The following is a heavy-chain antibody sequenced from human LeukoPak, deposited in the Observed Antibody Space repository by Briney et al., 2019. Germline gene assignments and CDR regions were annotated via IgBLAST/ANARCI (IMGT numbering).Heavy chain of an antibody. CDR3: ARTYYDTSGNDFPH. CDR1: GFTVSSNY. J-gene: IGHJ1*01. CDR2: IYSGGST. V-gene: IGHV3-53*01. D-gene: IGHD3-22*01. Sequence: GGSLRLSCTASGFTVSSNYMSWVRQAPGKGLEWISVIYSGGSTYYADSVKGRFTISRDNSKNTLYLQMNSLRAEDTAVYYCARTYYDTSGNDFPHWGQRTLVTVSS.